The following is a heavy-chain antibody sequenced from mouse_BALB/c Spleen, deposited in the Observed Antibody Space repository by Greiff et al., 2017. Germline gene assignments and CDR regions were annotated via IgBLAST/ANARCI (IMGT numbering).Heavy chain of an antibody. CDR1: GYTFTSYW. CDR2: IDPSDSYT. CDR3: ARHGIYYYAMDY. J-gene: IGHJ4*01. V-gene: IGHV1-69*02. Sequence: VQLQQPGAELVKPGASVKLSCKASGYTFTSYWMHWVKQRPGQGLEWIGEIDPSDSYTNYNQKFKGKATLTVDKSSSTAYMQLSSLTSEDSAVYYCARHGIYYYAMDYWGQGTSVTVSS. D-gene: IGHD2-1*01.